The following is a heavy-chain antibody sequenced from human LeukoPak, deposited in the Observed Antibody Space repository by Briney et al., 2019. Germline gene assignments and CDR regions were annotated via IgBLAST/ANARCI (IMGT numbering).Heavy chain of an antibody. CDR1: GGSISSGDYY. J-gene: IGHJ4*02. D-gene: IGHD2-15*01. V-gene: IGHV4-30-4*01. Sequence: PSQTLSLTCTVSGGSISSGDYYWSWIRQPPGKGLEWIGYIYYSGSTYYNPSLKSRVTISVDTSKNQFSLKLSSVTAADTAVYYCARGVVVVAAVDYWGQGTLVTVSS. CDR3: ARGVVVVAAVDY. CDR2: IYYSGST.